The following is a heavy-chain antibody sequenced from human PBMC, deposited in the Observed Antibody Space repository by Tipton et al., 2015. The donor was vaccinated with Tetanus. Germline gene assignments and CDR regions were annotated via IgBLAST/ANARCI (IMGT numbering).Heavy chain of an antibody. CDR1: GGSISSSSYY. Sequence: GLVKPSETLSLTCTVSGGSISSSSYYWGWIRQPPGKGLEWIGSIYYSGSTYYNPSLKSRVTISVDTSKNQFSLKLSSVTAADTAVYYCARYGQLVRFDPWGQGTLVTVSS. D-gene: IGHD6-6*01. J-gene: IGHJ5*02. CDR2: IYYSGST. V-gene: IGHV4-39*07. CDR3: ARYGQLVRFDP.